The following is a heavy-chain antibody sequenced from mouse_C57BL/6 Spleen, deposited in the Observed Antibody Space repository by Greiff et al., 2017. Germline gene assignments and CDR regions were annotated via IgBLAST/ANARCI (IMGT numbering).Heavy chain of an antibody. J-gene: IGHJ1*03. CDR2: IRNKANGYTT. CDR1: GFTFTDYY. D-gene: IGHD1-1*01. V-gene: IGHV7-3*01. CDR3: ARSSYYYGSSYDWYFDV. Sequence: VQLKESGGGLVQPGGSLSLSCAASGFTFTDYYMSWVRQPPGKALEWLGFIRNKANGYTTEYSASVKGRFTISRDNSQSILYLQMNALRAEDSATYYCARSSYYYGSSYDWYFDVWGTGTTVTVSS.